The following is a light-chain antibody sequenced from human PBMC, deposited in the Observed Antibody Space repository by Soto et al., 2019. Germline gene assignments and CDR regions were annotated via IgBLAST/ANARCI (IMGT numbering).Light chain of an antibody. Sequence: IVLTHSPATLSVSPWERATLSSRASQSVGSDLAWYQQKPGQAPRLVIYDIFTRATGVPTRITGSGSGTDITLTISSLEPEDFAVYFCQQRAGWPPNFGGGTKVDIK. J-gene: IGKJ4*01. V-gene: IGKV3-11*01. CDR2: DIF. CDR1: QSVGSD. CDR3: QQRAGWPPN.